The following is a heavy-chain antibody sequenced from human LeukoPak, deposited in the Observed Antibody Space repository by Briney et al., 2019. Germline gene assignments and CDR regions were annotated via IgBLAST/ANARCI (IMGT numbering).Heavy chain of an antibody. Sequence: GGSLRLSCAASGFTFSSYAMHWVRQAPGKGLEWVAVISYDGSNKYYADSVKGRFTISRDNSKNTLYLQMNSLRAEDTAVYYCASPGYDSSGYFPIDYWGQGTLVTVSS. CDR3: ASPGYDSSGYFPIDY. J-gene: IGHJ4*02. V-gene: IGHV3-30-3*01. CDR2: ISYDGSNK. CDR1: GFTFSSYA. D-gene: IGHD3-22*01.